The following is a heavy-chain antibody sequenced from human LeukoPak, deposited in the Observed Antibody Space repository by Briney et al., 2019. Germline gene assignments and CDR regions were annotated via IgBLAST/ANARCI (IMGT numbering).Heavy chain of an antibody. Sequence: SETLSLTCTVSGGPISSSSYYWGWIRQPPGKGLEWIGSIYYSGGTYYNPSLKSRVTISVDTSKNQFSLKLSSVTAADTAVYYCARHLYYGSGSYYYYYMDVWGKGTTVTVSS. CDR1: GGPISSSSYY. CDR2: IYYSGGT. CDR3: ARHLYYGSGSYYYYYMDV. D-gene: IGHD3-10*01. J-gene: IGHJ6*03. V-gene: IGHV4-39*01.